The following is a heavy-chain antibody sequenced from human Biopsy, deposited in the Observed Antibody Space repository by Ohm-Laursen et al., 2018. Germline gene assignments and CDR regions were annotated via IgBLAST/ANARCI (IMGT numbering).Heavy chain of an antibody. CDR2: INPSGSTT. CDR1: GYSFTSYY. Sequence: GASVKVSCNASGYSFTSYYMHWVRQAPGQGLEWMGMINPSGSTTSYPQIFQGRVTMTRDTSKSTVYMELSSLGSADTAVYFCARNTGWYGDLYYFDYWGQGTLVTVSS. V-gene: IGHV1-46*01. CDR3: ARNTGWYGDLYYFDY. D-gene: IGHD6-19*01. J-gene: IGHJ4*02.